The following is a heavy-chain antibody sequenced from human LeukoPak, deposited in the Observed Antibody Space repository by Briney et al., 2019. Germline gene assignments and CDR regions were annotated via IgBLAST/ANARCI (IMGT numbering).Heavy chain of an antibody. D-gene: IGHD3-3*02. J-gene: IGHJ4*02. Sequence: GGSLRLSCAASGFDFDIYAMTWVRQAPGKGLEWVSGIRGRGANTYYADSVKGRFTISRDNSKNMLYLQMNSLSAEDTAVYYCAKGGRDAFDVDYWGQGTLVTVSP. V-gene: IGHV3-23*01. CDR3: AKGGRDAFDVDY. CDR1: GFDFDIYA. CDR2: IRGRGANT.